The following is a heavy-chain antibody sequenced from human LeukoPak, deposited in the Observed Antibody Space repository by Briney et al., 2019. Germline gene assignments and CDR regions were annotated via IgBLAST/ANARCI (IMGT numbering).Heavy chain of an antibody. CDR1: GYTFTDYY. Sequence: GASVKVSCKASGYTFTDYYMHWVRQPPGQGLEWMGWINPNSGATNYAQKFQGRVTMTKDTSISTGYMELSRLRSDDTDVYYCARIRGGNNYHFDYWGQGTLVTVSS. CDR2: INPNSGAT. J-gene: IGHJ4*02. CDR3: ARIRGGNNYHFDY. D-gene: IGHD1-26*01. V-gene: IGHV1-2*02.